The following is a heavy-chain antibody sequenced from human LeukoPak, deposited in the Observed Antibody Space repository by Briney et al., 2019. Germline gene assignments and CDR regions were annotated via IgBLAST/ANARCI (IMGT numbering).Heavy chain of an antibody. CDR2: INPNSGGT. V-gene: IGHV1-2*02. Sequence: ASVKVSCKASGYTFTSYYMHWVRQAPGQGLEWMGWINPNSGGTNYAQKFQGRVTMTRDTSISTAYMELSRLRSDDTAVYYCARAKLEWFLYGMDVWGQGTTVTVSS. D-gene: IGHD1-1*01. CDR3: ARAKLEWFLYGMDV. J-gene: IGHJ6*02. CDR1: GYTFTSYY.